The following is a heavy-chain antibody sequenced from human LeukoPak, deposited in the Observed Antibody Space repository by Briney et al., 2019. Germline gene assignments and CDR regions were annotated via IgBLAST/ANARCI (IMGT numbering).Heavy chain of an antibody. CDR3: ARSTGFYTTYYMDV. D-gene: IGHD3-22*01. CDR2: IYTSGTT. CDR1: RDSMTSYY. Sequence: SETLSLTCTVSRDSMTSYYWSWVRQPAGKGLEWIGRIYTSGTTYYNPSLKSAVTLSLDTSNNQFSLRLSSVTAADTAVYYCARSTGFYTTYYMDVWGKGTTVTVSS. V-gene: IGHV4-4*07. J-gene: IGHJ6*03.